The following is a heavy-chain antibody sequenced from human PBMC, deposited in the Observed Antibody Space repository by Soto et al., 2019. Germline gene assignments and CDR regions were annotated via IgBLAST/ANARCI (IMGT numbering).Heavy chain of an antibody. J-gene: IGHJ4*02. CDR2: TRNIANSYTT. CDR1: GFTFSDHY. V-gene: IGHV3-72*01. Sequence: GGSLRLSCAASGFTFSDHYMDWVRQAPGKXLEWVGRTRNIANSYTTEYAASVKGRFTISRDDSKNSLYLQMNSLKTEDTAVYYCATGRRAVTSRAYYFDSWGQGTLVTVSS. CDR3: ATGRRAVTSRAYYFDS. D-gene: IGHD4-17*01.